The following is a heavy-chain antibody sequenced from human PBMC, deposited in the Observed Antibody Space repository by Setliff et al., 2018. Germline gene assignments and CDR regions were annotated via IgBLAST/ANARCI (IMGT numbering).Heavy chain of an antibody. V-gene: IGHV7-4-1*02. CDR2: INTNTGNP. D-gene: IGHD3-16*02. CDR3: ARASRFATIVWKGDYYMDV. CDR1: GYSFSTYA. Sequence: ASVKVSCKASGYSFSTYAMSWTRQAPGQGLEWMGWINTNTGNPSYAQGFTGRFVFSLDTSVSTAYLQISSLKPEDTAMYYCARASRFATIVWKGDYYMDVWGKGTTGTVSS. J-gene: IGHJ6*03.